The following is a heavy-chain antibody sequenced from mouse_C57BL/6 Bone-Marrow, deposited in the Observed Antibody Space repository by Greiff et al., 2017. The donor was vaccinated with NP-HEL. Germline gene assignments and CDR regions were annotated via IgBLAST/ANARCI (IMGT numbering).Heavy chain of an antibody. CDR2: ISSGSSTI. CDR3: ERFITTAPYYAMDY. Sequence: EVNVVESGGGLVKPGGSLKLSCAASGFTFSDYGMHWVRQAPEKGLEWVAYISSGSSTIYYADTVKGRFTISRDNAKNTLFLQMTSLRSEDTAMYYCERFITTAPYYAMDYWGQGTSVTVSS. V-gene: IGHV5-17*01. D-gene: IGHD1-1*01. J-gene: IGHJ4*01. CDR1: GFTFSDYG.